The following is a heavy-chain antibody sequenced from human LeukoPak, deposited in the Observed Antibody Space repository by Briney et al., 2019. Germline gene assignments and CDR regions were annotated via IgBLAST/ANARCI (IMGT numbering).Heavy chain of an antibody. CDR1: GGSISSYY. Sequence: SETLSLTXTVSGGSISSYYWSWIRKPPGKGLEWIGYIYYSGSTNYNPSLKSRVSISVDPSKNQFSLKLSSVTAADTAVYYCARIGETATVTTYWYFDLWGRGTLVTVSS. CDR2: IYYSGST. CDR3: ARIGETATVTTYWYFDL. V-gene: IGHV4-59*01. D-gene: IGHD4-17*01. J-gene: IGHJ2*01.